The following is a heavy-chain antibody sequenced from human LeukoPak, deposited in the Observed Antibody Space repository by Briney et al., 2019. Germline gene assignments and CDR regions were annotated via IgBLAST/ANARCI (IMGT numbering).Heavy chain of an antibody. CDR3: AKAYYYDSSGSLFHY. D-gene: IGHD3-22*01. V-gene: IGHV3-43D*03. J-gene: IGHJ4*02. CDR2: ISWDGGST. CDR1: GFTFDDYA. Sequence: WGSLRLSCAASGFTFDDYAMHWVRQAPGKGLEWVSLISWDGGSTYYADSVKGRFTISRDNSKNSLYLQMNSLRAEDTALYYCAKAYYYDSSGSLFHYWGQGTLVTASS.